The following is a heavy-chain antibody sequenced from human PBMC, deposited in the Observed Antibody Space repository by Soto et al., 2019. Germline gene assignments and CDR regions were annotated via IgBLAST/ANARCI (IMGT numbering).Heavy chain of an antibody. Sequence: QVQLVQSGAEVKKPGASVKVSCRTSGYTFISYYIHWVRQAPGQGLEWMELINPTDAYTDYAQKFQGRITLTRDTSTSIVYMELSSLRSEDTAIYYCARDHVDTPMTNFDYWGQGTLVTVSS. D-gene: IGHD5-18*01. CDR3: ARDHVDTPMTNFDY. J-gene: IGHJ4*02. CDR1: GYTFISYY. CDR2: INPTDAYT. V-gene: IGHV1-46*01.